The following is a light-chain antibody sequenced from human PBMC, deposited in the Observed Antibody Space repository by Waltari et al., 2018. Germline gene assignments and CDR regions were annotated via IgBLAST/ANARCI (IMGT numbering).Light chain of an antibody. V-gene: IGKV1-12*01. CDR3: QQGASFPPT. CDR1: QVISNW. Sequence: DLQMTQSPSSVSASVGDRVTIVCRASQVISNWLAWYQQKPGKAPKLLIYAASVLQTGVPSRFSGSGSGTDFTLTITNLQPEDFATYFCQQGASFPPTFGQGTKVEVK. CDR2: AAS. J-gene: IGKJ1*01.